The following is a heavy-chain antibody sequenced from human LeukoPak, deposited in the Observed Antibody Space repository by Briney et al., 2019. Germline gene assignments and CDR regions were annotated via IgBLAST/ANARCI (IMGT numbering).Heavy chain of an antibody. J-gene: IGHJ6*03. CDR3: ARGVRFSDFYYYMDV. CDR1: GYTFTNSD. D-gene: IGHD3-3*01. V-gene: IGHV1-8*03. Sequence: ASVKVSCKASGYTFTNSDINWVRQAPGQGLEWMGWMNPNSGKTGYARKFQGRVTFTRNSSISTAYMDLSSLRSEDTAVYYCARGVRFSDFYYYMDVWGKGTTVTVSS. CDR2: MNPNSGKT.